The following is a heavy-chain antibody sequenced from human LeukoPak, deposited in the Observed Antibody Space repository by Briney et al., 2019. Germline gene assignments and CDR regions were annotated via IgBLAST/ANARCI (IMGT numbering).Heavy chain of an antibody. J-gene: IGHJ5*02. V-gene: IGHV1-2*02. CDR2: INPNTGGT. Sequence: ASVTVSCKASGYTFNRPYLHWVRQAPGQGLEWMGWINPNTGGTNYAQQFQGRVTMTRDTSISTAYMELSRLKSDDTAVYYCARQRVAAAGPNWFDPWGQGTLVTVSS. CDR3: ARQRVAAAGPNWFDP. D-gene: IGHD6-13*01. CDR1: GYTFNRPY.